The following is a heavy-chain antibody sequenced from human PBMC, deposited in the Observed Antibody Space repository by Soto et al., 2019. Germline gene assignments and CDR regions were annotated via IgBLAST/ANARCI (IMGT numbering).Heavy chain of an antibody. CDR1: GFTFDDYA. D-gene: IGHD2-2*01. V-gene: IGHV3-9*01. J-gene: IGHJ4*02. CDR3: AKDRSYSNTWYPFDY. CDR2: ISWNSGSI. Sequence: PGGSLRLSCAASGFTFDDYAMHWVRQAPGKGLEWVSGISWNSGSIGYADAVKGRFTISRDNAKNSLYLQMNSLRAEDTALYYCAKDRSYSNTWYPFDYWGQGTLVTVSS.